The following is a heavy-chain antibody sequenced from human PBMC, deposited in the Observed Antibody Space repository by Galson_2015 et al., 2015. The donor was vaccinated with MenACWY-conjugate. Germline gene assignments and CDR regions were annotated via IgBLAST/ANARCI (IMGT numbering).Heavy chain of an antibody. CDR1: GFIFSDYW. J-gene: IGHJ4*02. Sequence: SLRLSCAASGFIFSDYWMGWVRQAPGKGLEWVANIKQDGSEKYYVDSMKGRFTISRDNAKNSLYLQMNSLRAEDTAVYYCARDGDYDGRDFDFWGQGTLVTVSS. D-gene: IGHD4-23*01. V-gene: IGHV3-7*03. CDR3: ARDGDYDGRDFDF. CDR2: IKQDGSEK.